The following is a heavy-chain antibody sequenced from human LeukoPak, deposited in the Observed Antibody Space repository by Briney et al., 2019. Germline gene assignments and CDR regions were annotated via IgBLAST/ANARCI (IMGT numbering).Heavy chain of an antibody. CDR3: ASFWLGYGSGSYFDY. J-gene: IGHJ4*02. CDR2: INPSGGST. D-gene: IGHD3-10*01. V-gene: IGHV1-46*01. Sequence: GASVKVSCKASGYTFTSYYMHWVRQAPGQGLEWMGIINPSGGSTSYAQKFQGRVTITADKSTSTAYMELSSLRSEDTAVYYCASFWLGYGSGSYFDYWGQGTLVTVSS. CDR1: GYTFTSYY.